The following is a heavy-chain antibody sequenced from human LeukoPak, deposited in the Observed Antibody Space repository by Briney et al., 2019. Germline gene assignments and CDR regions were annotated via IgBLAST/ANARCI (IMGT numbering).Heavy chain of an antibody. J-gene: IGHJ4*02. V-gene: IGHV3-66*01. CDR1: GFTVSSNY. CDR2: IYSGGST. Sequence: GGPLRLSCAASGFTVSSNYMNWVRQAPGKGLEWVSVIYSGGSTYYADSVKGRFTISRDNSKNTLYLQMNSLRAEDTAVYYCARDLGIAAAGREGYFDYWGQGTLVTVSS. CDR3: ARDLGIAAAGREGYFDY. D-gene: IGHD6-13*01.